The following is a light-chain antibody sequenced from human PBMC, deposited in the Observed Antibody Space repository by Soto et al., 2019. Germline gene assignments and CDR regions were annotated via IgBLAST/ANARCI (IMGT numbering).Light chain of an antibody. CDR1: QSVSSSY. CDR2: GAS. V-gene: IGKV3-20*01. Sequence: EIVLTQSPGTLSLSPGERATLSCRASQSVSSSYLAWYQQKPGQAPRLLIYGASSRATGIPDRFSGSGSGTDFTLTTSRLEPEDFAVYSCQQYGISPVTFGQETKVEIK. J-gene: IGKJ1*01. CDR3: QQYGISPVT.